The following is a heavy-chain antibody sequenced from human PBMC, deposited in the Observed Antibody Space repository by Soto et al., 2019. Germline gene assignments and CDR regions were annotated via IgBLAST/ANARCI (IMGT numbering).Heavy chain of an antibody. CDR2: IWYDGSNK. J-gene: IGHJ6*02. CDR1: GFTFSSYG. D-gene: IGHD2-2*01. Sequence: PGGSLRLSCAASGFTFSSYGMHWVRQAPGKGLKWVAVIWYDGSNKYYADSVKGRFTISRDNSKNTLYLQMNSLRAEDTAVYYCARVRVPAAIAHYYGMDVWGQGTTVTVSS. CDR3: ARVRVPAAIAHYYGMDV. V-gene: IGHV3-33*01.